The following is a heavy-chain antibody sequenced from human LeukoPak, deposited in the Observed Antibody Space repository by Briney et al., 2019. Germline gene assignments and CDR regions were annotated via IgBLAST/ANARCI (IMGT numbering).Heavy chain of an antibody. D-gene: IGHD6-19*01. Sequence: PSETLSLTCTVSGGSISGYYWSWIRQPPGKGLEWIGYIYYSGSTNYNPSLKSRVTISVDTSKNQFSLKLSSVTAADTAVYYCARNVAVAGTGGDWGQGTLVTVSS. J-gene: IGHJ4*02. CDR3: ARNVAVAGTGGD. V-gene: IGHV4-59*08. CDR2: IYYSGST. CDR1: GGSISGYY.